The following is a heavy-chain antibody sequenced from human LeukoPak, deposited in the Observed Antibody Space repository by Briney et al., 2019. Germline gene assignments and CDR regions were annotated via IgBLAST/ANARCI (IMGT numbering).Heavy chain of an antibody. J-gene: IGHJ6*03. CDR2: NNHSGRI. Sequence: PSETLSLTCAVLGVSFSGYYWSWLRQPPRKGREGIGENNHSGRINYNSCLKSRVTISVDTSKNHFSLKLSSVTAADTAVYYCARRMGRRFGERYYYSHYMDVGGKGTTVTISS. D-gene: IGHD3-10*01. CDR3: ARRMGRRFGERYYYSHYMDV. V-gene: IGHV4-34*01. CDR1: GVSFSGYY.